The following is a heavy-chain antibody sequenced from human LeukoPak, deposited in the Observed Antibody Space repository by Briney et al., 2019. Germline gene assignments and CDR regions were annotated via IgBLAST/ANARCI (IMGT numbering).Heavy chain of an antibody. CDR3: AKGRIQLWLRDKYYFDY. CDR2: ISGSGTNT. J-gene: IGHJ4*02. Sequence: GGSLRLSCAASGFTFSSYAMNWVRQAPGKGLEWVSGISGSGTNTYYADSVKGRFTISRDNSKNTLYMQMNSLRAEDTAVYYCAKGRIQLWLRDKYYFDYWGQGTLVTVSS. D-gene: IGHD5-18*01. V-gene: IGHV3-23*01. CDR1: GFTFSSYA.